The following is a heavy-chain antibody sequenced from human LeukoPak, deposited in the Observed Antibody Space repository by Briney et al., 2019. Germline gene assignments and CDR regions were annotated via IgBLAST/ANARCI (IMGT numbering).Heavy chain of an antibody. CDR1: GGSISSSSYY. J-gene: IGHJ4*02. V-gene: IGHV4-39*01. CDR2: IYYSGST. CDR3: ARLYGSGRAIDY. Sequence: SETLSLTCTVSGGSISSSSYYWSWIRQPPGKGLEWIGSIYYSGSTYYNPSLKSRVTISVDTSKNQFSLKLSSVTAADTAVYYCARLYGSGRAIDYWGQGTLVTVSS. D-gene: IGHD3-10*01.